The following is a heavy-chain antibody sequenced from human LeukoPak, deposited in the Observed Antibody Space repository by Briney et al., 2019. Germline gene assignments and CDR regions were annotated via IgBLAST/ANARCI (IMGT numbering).Heavy chain of an antibody. Sequence: GGSLRLSCAASGFTFSSYAMSWVRQAPGKGLEWVSAISGSGGSTYYADSVKGRFTISRDNSKNTLYLQMNSLRAEDTAVYYCVKTPGDYFDLFDYWGQGTLVTVSS. V-gene: IGHV3-23*01. J-gene: IGHJ4*02. CDR2: ISGSGGST. CDR3: VKTPGDYFDLFDY. D-gene: IGHD3-9*01. CDR1: GFTFSSYA.